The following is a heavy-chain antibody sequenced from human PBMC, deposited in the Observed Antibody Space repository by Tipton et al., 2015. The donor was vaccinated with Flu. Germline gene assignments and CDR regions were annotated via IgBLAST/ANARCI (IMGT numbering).Heavy chain of an antibody. CDR1: GFAFTTYG. V-gene: IGHV3-21*01. D-gene: IGHD2-15*01. CDR3: TRGGGCSGGTCWYIYL. CDR2: ITASGNYA. Sequence: SLRLSCAASGFAFTTYGMNWVRQAPGRGLEWVSSITASGNYAYYPDSLKGRFTISRDNAKNSLYLQMDSLRADDTAVYYCTRGGGCSGGTCWYIYLWGQGTLVTVSP. J-gene: IGHJ5*02.